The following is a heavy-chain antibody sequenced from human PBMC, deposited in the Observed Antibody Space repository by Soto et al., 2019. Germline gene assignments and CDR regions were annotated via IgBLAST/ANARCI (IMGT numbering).Heavy chain of an antibody. CDR2: ITANNVNT. V-gene: IGHV1-18*01. D-gene: IGHD3-22*01. CDR3: ARDMGGYYFEPNDY. J-gene: IGHJ4*02. Sequence: QVQLVQSGPEVKKPGASVKVSCKTSGYTFTSYGISWVRQAPGQGLEWMGWITANNVNTNYAQKFQGRVTMTTDTSTATAYMELRSLRSDDTAVYYCARDMGGYYFEPNDYWGQGTLVTVS. CDR1: GYTFTSYG.